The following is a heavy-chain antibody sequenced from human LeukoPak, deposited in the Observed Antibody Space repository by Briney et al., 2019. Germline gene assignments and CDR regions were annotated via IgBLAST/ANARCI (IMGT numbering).Heavy chain of an antibody. Sequence: PGGSLRLSCAASGFTFSSYAKSWVRQAPGKGLEWVAAISGSGGSTYYADSVKGRFTISRDNSKNTLYLQMNSLRAEDTAVYYCAKDLYDSSGSSFDTWGPGTMVTVSS. D-gene: IGHD3-22*01. CDR2: ISGSGGST. J-gene: IGHJ3*02. CDR3: AKDLYDSSGSSFDT. CDR1: GFTFSSYA. V-gene: IGHV3-23*01.